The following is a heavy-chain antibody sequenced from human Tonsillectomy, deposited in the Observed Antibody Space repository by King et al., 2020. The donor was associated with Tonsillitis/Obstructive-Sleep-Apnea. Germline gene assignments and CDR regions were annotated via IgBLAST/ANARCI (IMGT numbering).Heavy chain of an antibody. CDR2: INAGNGNT. J-gene: IGHJ3*02. CDR1: GYTFTSYA. CDR3: ATYCSSTSCYVHDAFDI. Sequence: QLVQSGAEVKKPGDSVKVSCKASGYTFTSYAMHWVRQAPGQRLEWMGWINAGNGNTKYSQKFQGRVTITRDTSASTAYMELSSLRSEDTAVYYCATYCSSTSCYVHDAFDIWGQGTMVTVSS. D-gene: IGHD2-2*01. V-gene: IGHV1-3*01.